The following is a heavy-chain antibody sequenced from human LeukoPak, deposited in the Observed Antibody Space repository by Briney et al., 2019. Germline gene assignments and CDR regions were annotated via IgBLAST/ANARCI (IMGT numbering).Heavy chain of an antibody. CDR1: GYTFTSYG. CDR2: ISAYNGNT. J-gene: IGHJ4*02. V-gene: IGHV1-18*01. Sequence: ASVKVSCKASGYTFTSYGIGWVRQTPGQGLEWMGWISAYNGNTNYAQKLQGRVTMTTDTSTSTAYMELRSLRSDDTAVYYCARTYRGYYFDYWGQGTLVTVSS. CDR3: ARTYRGYYFDY. D-gene: IGHD1-26*01.